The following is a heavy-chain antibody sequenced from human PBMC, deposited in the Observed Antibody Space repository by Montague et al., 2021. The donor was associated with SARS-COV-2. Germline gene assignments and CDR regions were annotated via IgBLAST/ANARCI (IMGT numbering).Heavy chain of an antibody. CDR2: IYYSGST. Sequence: SETLSLTCTVSGGSISSSSYYWGWIRQPPGKGLEWIGSIYYSGSTYHNPSLKSRVTISVDTSKNQFSLKLSSATAADTAVYYCARLGRQQLVRLSGMDVWGQGTTVTVSS. D-gene: IGHD6-13*01. V-gene: IGHV4-39*07. CDR1: GGSISSSSYY. CDR3: ARLGRQQLVRLSGMDV. J-gene: IGHJ6*02.